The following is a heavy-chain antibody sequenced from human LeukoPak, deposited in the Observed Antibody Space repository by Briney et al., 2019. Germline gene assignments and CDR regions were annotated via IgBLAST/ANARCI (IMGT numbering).Heavy chain of an antibody. CDR1: GGSISSGGYY. Sequence: SQTLSLTCTVSGGSISSGGYYWSWIRQHPGKGLEWIGYIYYSGSTYYNPSLKSRVTTSVDTSKNQFSLKLSSVTAADTAVYYCARQGSGILWRGYGMDVWGKGTTVTVSS. V-gene: IGHV4-31*03. CDR3: ARQGSGILWRGYGMDV. D-gene: IGHD3-10*01. J-gene: IGHJ6*04. CDR2: IYYSGST.